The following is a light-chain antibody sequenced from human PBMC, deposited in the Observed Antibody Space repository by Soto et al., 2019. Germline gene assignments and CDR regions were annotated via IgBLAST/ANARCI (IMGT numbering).Light chain of an antibody. CDR3: AAWDDSLSNPV. Sequence: QAVVTQPPSASGTPGQRVTISCSGSSSNIGRNYVCWYQLLPRTAPKLLIHSDNTRPSGVPDRFSGSKSGTSASLAISGLRSEDEGDYYCAAWDDSLSNPVFGGGTKLTVL. CDR2: SDN. CDR1: SSNIGRNY. V-gene: IGLV1-47*01. J-gene: IGLJ3*02.